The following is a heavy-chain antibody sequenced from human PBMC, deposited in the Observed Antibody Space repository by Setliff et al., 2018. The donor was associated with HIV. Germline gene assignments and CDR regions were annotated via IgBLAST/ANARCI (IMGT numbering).Heavy chain of an antibody. CDR3: ARQFEISGVVIGNWFDP. Sequence: SGTLSLTCAVSGYSISSGYYWGWIRQPPGKGLEWIGTIYHSGSTYYNPSLKSRVTISVDTSKNQFSLKLSSVTAADTAVYYCARQFEISGVVIGNWFDPWGQGSLVTVSS. CDR1: GYSISSGYY. D-gene: IGHD3-3*01. V-gene: IGHV4-38-2*01. CDR2: IYHSGST. J-gene: IGHJ5*02.